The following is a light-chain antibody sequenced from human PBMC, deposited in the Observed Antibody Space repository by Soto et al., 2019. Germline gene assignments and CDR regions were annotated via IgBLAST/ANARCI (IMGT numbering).Light chain of an antibody. J-gene: IGKJ2*01. CDR3: QQYNNWPYT. CDR2: GAS. Sequence: IVMTQSPATLSVSPGERANLPCRASQSVGTKLAWYQQTPGQAPRLLIYGASNRATGVPARISGSGSGTEFTLTISSLQSEDFAVYYCQQYNNWPYTFGQGT. V-gene: IGKV3-15*01. CDR1: QSVGTK.